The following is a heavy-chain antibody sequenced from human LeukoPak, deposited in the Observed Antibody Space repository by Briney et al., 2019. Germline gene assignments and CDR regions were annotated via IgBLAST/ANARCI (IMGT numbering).Heavy chain of an antibody. V-gene: IGHV3-21*01. CDR2: ISSSSSSYI. CDR3: ARDWGSDYYGMDV. Sequence: GGSLRLSCAASGFTFSSYSMNWVRQAPGKGLEWVSSISSSSSSYIYYADSVKGRFTISRDNAKNSLYLQMNSLRAEDTAVYYCARDWGSDYYGMDVWGQGTTVTVSS. D-gene: IGHD3-16*01. CDR1: GFTFSSYS. J-gene: IGHJ6*02.